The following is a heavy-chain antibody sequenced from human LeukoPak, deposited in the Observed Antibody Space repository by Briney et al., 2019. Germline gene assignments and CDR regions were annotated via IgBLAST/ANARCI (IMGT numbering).Heavy chain of an antibody. Sequence: PGGSLRLSCAASGFTFSSYSMNWVRQAPGKGLERVSSISSSSRYIYYADSVKGRFTISRDNAKNSLYLQMNSLRAEDTAVYYCARPKYYDILTGRGRNWYFDLWGRGTLVTVSS. J-gene: IGHJ2*01. CDR1: GFTFSSYS. CDR2: ISSSSRYI. CDR3: ARPKYYDILTGRGRNWYFDL. D-gene: IGHD3-9*01. V-gene: IGHV3-21*01.